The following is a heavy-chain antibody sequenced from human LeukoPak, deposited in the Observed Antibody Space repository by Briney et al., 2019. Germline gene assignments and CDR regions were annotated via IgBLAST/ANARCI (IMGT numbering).Heavy chain of an antibody. Sequence: ETLSLTCSVYGGPFSDYYWSWIRQPPGKGLEWIGRINHSGSTNYIPSLKSRATISVDTSKSQFSLKLNSMTAADTAVYYCARGEGARDGYNYEGPFYFDYWGRGTLVTVSS. CDR2: INHSGST. CDR1: GGPFSDYY. V-gene: IGHV4-34*01. J-gene: IGHJ4*02. D-gene: IGHD5-24*01. CDR3: ARGEGARDGYNYEGPFYFDY.